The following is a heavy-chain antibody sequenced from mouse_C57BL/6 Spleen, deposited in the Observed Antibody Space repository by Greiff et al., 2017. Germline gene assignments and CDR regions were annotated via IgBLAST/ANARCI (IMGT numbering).Heavy chain of an antibody. Sequence: VQLQQSGPELVKPGASVKISCKASGYSFTGYYMNWVKQSPEKSLEWIGEINPSTGGTTYNRKFKAKATLTVDTSSSTAYMQLKRLTSEDSAVYYCGRGYDGHGVWGQGTTLTVAS. V-gene: IGHV1-42*01. D-gene: IGHD2-3*01. J-gene: IGHJ2*01. CDR2: INPSTGGT. CDR1: GYSFTGYY. CDR3: GRGYDGHGV.